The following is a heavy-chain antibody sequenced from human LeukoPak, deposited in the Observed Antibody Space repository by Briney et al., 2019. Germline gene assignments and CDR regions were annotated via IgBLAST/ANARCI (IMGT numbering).Heavy chain of an antibody. CDR1: GYTFTGYY. CDR3: AGPSLRFTVGYYGMDV. V-gene: IGHV1-69*13. CDR2: IIPIFGTA. Sequence: SVKVSCKASGYTFTGYYMHWVRQAPGQGLEWMGGIIPIFGTANYAQKFQGRVTITADESTSTAYMELSSLRSEDTAVYYCAGPSLRFTVGYYGMDVWGQGTTVTVSS. D-gene: IGHD3-3*01. J-gene: IGHJ6*02.